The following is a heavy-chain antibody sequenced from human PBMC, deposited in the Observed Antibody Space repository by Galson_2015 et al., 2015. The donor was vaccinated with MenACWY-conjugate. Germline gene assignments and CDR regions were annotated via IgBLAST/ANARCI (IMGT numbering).Heavy chain of an antibody. CDR3: ARDVDTAMVGAHFDY. V-gene: IGHV3-21*01. CDR1: GFTFSSYS. Sequence: SLRLSCAASGFTFSSYSMNWVRQAPGKGLEWVSSISSSSSYIYYADSVKGRFTISRDNAKNSLYLQMNSLRAEDTAVYYCARDVDTAMVGAHFDYWGQGTLVTVSS. J-gene: IGHJ4*02. D-gene: IGHD5-18*01. CDR2: ISSSSSYI.